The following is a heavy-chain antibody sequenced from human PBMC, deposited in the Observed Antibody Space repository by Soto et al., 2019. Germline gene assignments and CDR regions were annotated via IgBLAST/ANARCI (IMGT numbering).Heavy chain of an antibody. CDR2: ISSSGSTI. Sequence: GGSLRLSCAASGFTFSDYMSWIRQAPGKGLEWVSYISSSGSTIYYADSVKGRFTISRDNAKNSLYLQMNSLRAEDTAVYYCARDTVVFDYWGPGTLVTVSS. D-gene: IGHD4-17*01. CDR1: GFTFSDY. J-gene: IGHJ4*02. CDR3: ARDTVVFDY. V-gene: IGHV3-11*01.